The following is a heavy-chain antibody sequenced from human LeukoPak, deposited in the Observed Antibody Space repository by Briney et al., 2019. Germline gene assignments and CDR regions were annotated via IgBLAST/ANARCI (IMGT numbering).Heavy chain of an antibody. V-gene: IGHV1-24*01. CDR3: ATVLTGPEYFQH. CDR2: FDPEDGET. D-gene: IGHD3-9*01. CDR1: GYTLTELS. Sequence: ASVTVSCKVSGYTLTELSMHWVRQAPGKGLEWMGGFDPEDGETIYAQKFQGRVTMTEGTSTDTAYMELSSLRSEDTAVYYCATVLTGPEYFQHWGQGTLVTVSS. J-gene: IGHJ1*01.